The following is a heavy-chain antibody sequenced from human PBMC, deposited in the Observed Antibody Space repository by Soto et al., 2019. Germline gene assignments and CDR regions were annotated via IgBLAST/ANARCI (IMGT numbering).Heavy chain of an antibody. CDR3: AIGRRTNYYYGMDV. J-gene: IGHJ6*02. CDR1: GYTFTGYY. V-gene: IGHV1-2*04. Sequence: ASVKVSCKASGYTFTGYYMHWVRQAPGQGLEWMGWINPNSGGTNYAQKFQGWVTMTRDTSISTAYMELSRLRSDDTAVYYCAIGRRTNYYYGMDVWGQGTTVTVSS. CDR2: INPNSGGT.